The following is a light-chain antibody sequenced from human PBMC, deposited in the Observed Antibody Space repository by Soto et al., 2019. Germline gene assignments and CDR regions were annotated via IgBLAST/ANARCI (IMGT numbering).Light chain of an antibody. CDR1: SSDVGGYKY. V-gene: IGLV2-14*01. J-gene: IGLJ2*01. CDR3: SSYRSSSTPYVV. Sequence: QSVLTQPASVSGSPGQSITISCTGTSSDVGGYKYVSWYQQNPGKAPKLMIYEVSNRPSGVSNRFSGSKSGNTASLTISGLQAEDAAAYYCSSYRSSSTPYVVFGGGTKLTVL. CDR2: EVS.